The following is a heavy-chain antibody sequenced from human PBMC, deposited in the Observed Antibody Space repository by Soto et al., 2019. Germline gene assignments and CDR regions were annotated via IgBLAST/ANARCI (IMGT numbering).Heavy chain of an antibody. V-gene: IGHV1-3*01. D-gene: IGHD2-2*01. CDR3: ARSSVPPYFSRTSCYSVDY. CDR2: TNAGNGNT. J-gene: IGHJ4*02. Sequence: QVQLVQSGAEVKKPGASVKLSCKASGYSFTTFGIHWVRQAPGQRPEWMGWTNAGNGNTRSSQRFQGRITITRDTSANTVYMELRDPRSEDTSVYYCARSSVPPYFSRTSCYSVDYWGQGTLVTVSS. CDR1: GYSFTTFG.